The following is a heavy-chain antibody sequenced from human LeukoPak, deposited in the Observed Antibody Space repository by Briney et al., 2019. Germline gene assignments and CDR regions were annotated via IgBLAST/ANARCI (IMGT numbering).Heavy chain of an antibody. V-gene: IGHV1-18*04. CDR3: ARVDCSGGSCYSGFDY. CDR2: ISAYNGNT. Sequence: ASVKVSCKASGYTFTSYYMHWVRQAPGQGLEWMGWISAYNGNTNYAQKLQGRVTMTTDTSTSTAYMELRSLRSDDTAVYYCARVDCSGGSCYSGFDYWGQGTLVTVSS. D-gene: IGHD2-15*01. J-gene: IGHJ4*02. CDR1: GYTFTSYY.